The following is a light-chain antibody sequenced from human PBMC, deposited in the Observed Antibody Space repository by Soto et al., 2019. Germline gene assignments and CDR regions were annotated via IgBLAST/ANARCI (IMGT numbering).Light chain of an antibody. Sequence: EIVLTQSPGTLSLSPGERATLSCRASQSVSSNYLAWFQQRPGQPPRLIIYGVSTRDTGTPDRFSASGSGTDFTLTINRLQREDFAVYYCQQYGGSPWTFGQGTKLEIK. J-gene: IGKJ1*01. CDR1: QSVSSNY. CDR3: QQYGGSPWT. CDR2: GVS. V-gene: IGKV3-20*01.